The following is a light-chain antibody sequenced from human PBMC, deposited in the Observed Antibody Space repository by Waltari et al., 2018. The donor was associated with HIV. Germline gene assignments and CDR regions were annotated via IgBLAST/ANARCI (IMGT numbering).Light chain of an antibody. Sequence: QAVVTQEPSLTVSPGGTVTLTCGSRPGAVTSVHYPYWFQQKPVQAPRTLSYDTSSQHSWTPALFSGSLLGGKAALTLSGAQPEDEAEYYCLLSYNGARNWVFGGGTKLTVL. V-gene: IGLV7-46*01. J-gene: IGLJ3*02. CDR2: DTS. CDR3: LLSYNGARNWV. CDR1: PGAVTSVHY.